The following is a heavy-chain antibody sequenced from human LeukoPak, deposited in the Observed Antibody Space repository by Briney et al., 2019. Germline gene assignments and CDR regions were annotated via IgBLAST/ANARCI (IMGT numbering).Heavy chain of an antibody. CDR2: IKQDGGET. J-gene: IGHJ4*02. D-gene: IGHD4-11*01. CDR1: GFPFSSYW. Sequence: PGGSLRLSCAGSGFPFSSYWMAWVRQAPGKGLEWVASIKQDGGETFYVDSVKGRFTISRDNAKNSLYLQMNSLRAEDTAVYYCTREDHSNYNYWGQGTLVTVSS. CDR3: TREDHSNYNY. V-gene: IGHV3-7*01.